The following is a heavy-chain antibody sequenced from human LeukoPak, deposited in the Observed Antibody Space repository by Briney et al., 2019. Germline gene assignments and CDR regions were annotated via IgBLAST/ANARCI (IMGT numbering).Heavy chain of an antibody. J-gene: IGHJ3*02. CDR3: ARGAPGSGSYYTNDAFDI. CDR1: GFTFSSYS. V-gene: IGHV3-21*01. Sequence: PGGCLRLSCAASGFTFSSYSMNWVRQAPGKGLEWVSSISSSSSYIYYADSVKGRFTISRDNAKNSLYLQMNSLRAEDTAVYYCARGAPGSGSYYTNDAFDIWGQGTMVTVSS. D-gene: IGHD3-10*01. CDR2: ISSSSSYI.